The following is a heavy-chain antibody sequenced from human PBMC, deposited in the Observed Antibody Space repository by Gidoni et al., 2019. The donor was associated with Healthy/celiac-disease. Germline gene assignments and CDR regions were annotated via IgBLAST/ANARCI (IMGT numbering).Heavy chain of an antibody. Sequence: QVQLQESSPGLVKPSETLSLTCTVPSYSSSRYYWSWLRQPAGKGLEWIGRIYTSGRPTYNPSLKSRVTMSVDTSKNQFSLKLSSVTAADTAVYYCARDLVDFCSGYYPGGYFDYWGQGTLVTVSS. V-gene: IGHV4-4*07. CDR3: ARDLVDFCSGYYPGGYFDY. J-gene: IGHJ4*02. CDR1: SYSSSRYY. CDR2: IYTSGRP. D-gene: IGHD3-3*01.